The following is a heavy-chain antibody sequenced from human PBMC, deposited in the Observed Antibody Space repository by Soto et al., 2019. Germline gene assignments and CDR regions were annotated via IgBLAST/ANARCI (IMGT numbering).Heavy chain of an antibody. CDR2: ISSGSTNI. CDR1: GFTFSDFY. J-gene: IGHJ4*02. D-gene: IGHD1-1*01. V-gene: IGHV3-11*01. CDR3: ARVRNAAGSDY. Sequence: QVQLVESGGGLVKPGGSLRLSCAASGFTFSDFYMSWIRQAPGKGLEWISYISSGSTNIFYADSVKGRFTVSRDDAKNSVYLQIDSLRAGDPAVYYCARVRNAAGSDYWGQGTLVTVSS.